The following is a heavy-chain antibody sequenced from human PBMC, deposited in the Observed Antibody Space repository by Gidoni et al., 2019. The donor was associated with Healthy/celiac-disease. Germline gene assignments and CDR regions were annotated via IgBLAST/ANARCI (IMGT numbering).Heavy chain of an antibody. V-gene: IGHV3-23*01. D-gene: IGHD2-15*01. CDR1: GFTFSSSA. Sequence: EVQLLESGGGLVQPGGSLRLSCAASGFTFSSSAMSWVRQAPGKGLEGVSAISGSGGSTYYADSVKGRFTISRDNSKNTLYLQMNSLRAEDTAVYYCAKDYGTALYCSGGSCYSQSPYFDYWGQGTLVTVSS. CDR3: AKDYGTALYCSGGSCYSQSPYFDY. J-gene: IGHJ4*02. CDR2: ISGSGGST.